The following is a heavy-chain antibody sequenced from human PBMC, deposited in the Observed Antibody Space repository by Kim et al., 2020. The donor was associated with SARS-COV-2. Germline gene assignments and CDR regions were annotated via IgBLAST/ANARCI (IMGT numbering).Heavy chain of an antibody. V-gene: IGHV3-30*03. CDR2: ISYDGSNK. Sequence: GGSLRLSCAASGFTFSSYGMHWVRQAPGKGLEWVAVISYDGSNKYYADSVKGRFTISRDNSKNTLYLQWKSRGPKDRLVNYGATSPVPNSKDDIWAQGT. D-gene: IGHD6-13*01. J-gene: IGHJ3*02. CDR1: GFTFSSYG. CDR3: ATSPVPNSKDDI.